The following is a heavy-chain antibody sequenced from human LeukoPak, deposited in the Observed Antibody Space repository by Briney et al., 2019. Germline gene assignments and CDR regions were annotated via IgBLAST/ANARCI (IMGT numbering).Heavy chain of an antibody. J-gene: IGHJ3*02. V-gene: IGHV4-34*01. D-gene: IGHD3-22*01. CDR1: GGSFSGYY. Sequence: PSETLSLTCAVYGGSFSGYYWSWIRQPPGKGLEWIGEINHSGSTNYNPSLKSRVTISVDTSKNQFSLKLSSVTAADTAVYYCARLDGVVVKGADLAAVAGAFDIWGQGTMVTVSS. CDR2: INHSGST. CDR3: ARLDGVVVKGADLAAVAGAFDI.